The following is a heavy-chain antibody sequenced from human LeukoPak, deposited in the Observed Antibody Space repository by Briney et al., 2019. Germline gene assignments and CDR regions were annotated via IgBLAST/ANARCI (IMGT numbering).Heavy chain of an antibody. J-gene: IGHJ5*02. Sequence: PSETLSLTCAVYGGSFSGCYWSWIRQPPGKGLEWIGEINHGGSTNYNPSLKSRVTISVDTSKNQFSLKLSSVTAADTAVYYCARGKQQLGRLGGWFDPWGQGTLVTVSS. CDR1: GGSFSGCY. CDR3: ARGKQQLGRLGGWFDP. D-gene: IGHD6-13*01. CDR2: INHGGST. V-gene: IGHV4-34*01.